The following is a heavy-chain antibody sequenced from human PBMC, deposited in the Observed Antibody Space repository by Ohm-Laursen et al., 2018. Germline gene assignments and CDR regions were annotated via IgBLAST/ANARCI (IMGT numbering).Heavy chain of an antibody. D-gene: IGHD6-19*01. CDR2: MNPNSGNT. V-gene: IGHV1-8*01. Sequence: GGSVKVSCKSSGYTFTSYDINWVRQATGQGLEWMGWMNPNSGNTGYAQKFQGRVTMTRNTSISTAYMELSSLRSEDTAVYYCAREGAVAGTSNNWGQGTLVTVSS. CDR3: AREGAVAGTSNN. J-gene: IGHJ4*02. CDR1: GYTFTSYD.